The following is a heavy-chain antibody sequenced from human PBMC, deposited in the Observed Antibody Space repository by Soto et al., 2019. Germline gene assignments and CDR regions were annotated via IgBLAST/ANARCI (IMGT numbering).Heavy chain of an antibody. J-gene: IGHJ4*02. V-gene: IGHV3-23*01. CDR2: ISGSGGST. Sequence: GGSVGLSSAASGFTCSSYAMSWVGQAPGKGLEWVSAISGSGGSTYYADSGKGRFTISRDNSKNTLYLQMNSLRAEDTAVYYCAKDLISEQLGCRSLPFAYWGQGTLVTVSS. CDR1: GFTCSSYA. D-gene: IGHD6-6*01. CDR3: AKDLISEQLGCRSLPFAY.